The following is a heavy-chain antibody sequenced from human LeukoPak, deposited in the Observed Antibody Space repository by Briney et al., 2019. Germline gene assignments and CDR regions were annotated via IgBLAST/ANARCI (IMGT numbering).Heavy chain of an antibody. CDR3: AKAPPGAYYYYMDV. V-gene: IGHV3-30*02. D-gene: IGHD7-27*01. Sequence: GGSLRLSCAASGFTFISYGMHWVRQAPGKGLEWVAFIRYDGSNKYYADSVKGRFTISRDNSKNTLYLQMNSLRAEDTAVYYCAKAPPGAYYYYMDVWGKGTTVTVSS. J-gene: IGHJ6*03. CDR1: GFTFISYG. CDR2: IRYDGSNK.